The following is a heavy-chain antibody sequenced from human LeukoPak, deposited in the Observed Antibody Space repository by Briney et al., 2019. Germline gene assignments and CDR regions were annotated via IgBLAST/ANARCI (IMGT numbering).Heavy chain of an antibody. V-gene: IGHV3-49*04. CDR2: IRSKAYGGTT. J-gene: IGHJ4*02. Sequence: GGSLRLSCAASGFTLSSYNMNWVRQAPGKGLEWVAFIRSKAYGGTTEYAASVKGRFTISRDDSKSIAYLQMNSLKTEDTAVYYCTRDLCSSTSCYAPFDYWGQGTLVTVSS. D-gene: IGHD2-2*01. CDR3: TRDLCSSTSCYAPFDY. CDR1: GFTLSSYN.